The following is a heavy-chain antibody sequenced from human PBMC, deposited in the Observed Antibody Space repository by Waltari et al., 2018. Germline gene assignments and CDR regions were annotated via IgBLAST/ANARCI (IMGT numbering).Heavy chain of an antibody. V-gene: IGHV3-30*02. Sequence: QVQLVESGGGAVQPGGSLRLSCAASGFTFSSYGMHWVRQAPGKGLEWVAFILYDGTNKFYADSVKGRFTISRDNSKNTLYLQMNSLRAEDTAVFYCAKSGIAARPDYYYYMDVWGKGTTVTVSS. CDR2: ILYDGTNK. CDR3: AKSGIAARPDYYYYMDV. D-gene: IGHD6-6*01. CDR1: GFTFSSYG. J-gene: IGHJ6*03.